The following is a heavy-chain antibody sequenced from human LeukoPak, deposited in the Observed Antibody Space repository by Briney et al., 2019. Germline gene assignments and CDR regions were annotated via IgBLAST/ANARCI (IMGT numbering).Heavy chain of an antibody. D-gene: IGHD5-12*01. CDR2: IYTSGST. CDR1: GGSISSGSYY. J-gene: IGHJ4*02. Sequence: PSQTLSLTCTVSGGSISSGSYYWSWIRQPAGKGLEWIGRIYTSGSTNYNPSLKSRVTISVDTSKNQFSLKLSSVTAADTAVYYCARVDIVATKTFDYWGQGTLVTVSS. CDR3: ARVDIVATKTFDY. V-gene: IGHV4-61*02.